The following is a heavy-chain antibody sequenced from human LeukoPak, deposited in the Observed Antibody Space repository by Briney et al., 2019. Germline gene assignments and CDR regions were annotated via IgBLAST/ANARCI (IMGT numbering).Heavy chain of an antibody. D-gene: IGHD3-10*01. CDR3: ARRRAYYYGSGSSDP. J-gene: IGHJ5*02. CDR2: IYYSGST. Sequence: PSETLSLTCTVSGGSISSSSYYWGWIRQPPGKGLEWIGSIYYSGSTYYNPSLKSRVTISVDTPKNQFSLKLSSVTAADTAVYYCARRRAYYYGSGSSDPWGQGTLVTVSS. CDR1: GGSISSSSYY. V-gene: IGHV4-39*01.